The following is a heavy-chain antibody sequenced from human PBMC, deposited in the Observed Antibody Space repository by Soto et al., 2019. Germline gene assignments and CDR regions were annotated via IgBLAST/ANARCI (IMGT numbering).Heavy chain of an antibody. CDR1: GGTFNFYS. Sequence: QVQLVQSGAEVKKPGSSVKVSCTASGGTFNFYSISWVRQAPGQGLEWVGRVIPMVGMSEYAQKFQGRVTITADKSTSTAYMHLRSLRSEDTAVYYCATNYGSGSAHFDYWGQGTLVTVSS. V-gene: IGHV1-69*02. J-gene: IGHJ4*02. CDR3: ATNYGSGSAHFDY. D-gene: IGHD3-10*01. CDR2: VIPMVGMS.